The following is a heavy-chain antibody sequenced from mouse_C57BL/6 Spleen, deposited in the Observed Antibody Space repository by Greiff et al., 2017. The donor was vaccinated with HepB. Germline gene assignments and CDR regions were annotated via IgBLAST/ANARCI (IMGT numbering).Heavy chain of an antibody. CDR3: ASPITTVVATDFDV. J-gene: IGHJ1*03. V-gene: IGHV1-50*01. CDR2: IDPSDSYT. CDR1: GYTFTSYW. Sequence: QVQLQQPGAELVKPGASVKLSCKASGYTFTSYWMQWVKQRPGQGLEWIGEIDPSDSYTNYNQKFKGKATLTVDTSSSTAYMQLSSLTSEDSAVYYCASPITTVVATDFDVWGTGTTVTVSS. D-gene: IGHD1-1*01.